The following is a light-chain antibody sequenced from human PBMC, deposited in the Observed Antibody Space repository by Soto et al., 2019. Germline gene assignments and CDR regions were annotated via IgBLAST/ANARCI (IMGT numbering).Light chain of an antibody. CDR1: SGHSSYA. CDR2: LNGDGSH. J-gene: IGLJ2*01. CDR3: QTWGTAIRV. V-gene: IGLV4-69*01. Sequence: QAVVTQSPSASASLGASVKLTCTLSSGHSSYAIAWHQQQPQKGPRYLMKLNGDGSHSKGDGVPDRFSGSSSGAERYLTISSLQSEDEADYYCQTWGTAIRVFGGGTKLTVL.